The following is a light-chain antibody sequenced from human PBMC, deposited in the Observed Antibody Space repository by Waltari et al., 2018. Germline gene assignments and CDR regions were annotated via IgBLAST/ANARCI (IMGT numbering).Light chain of an antibody. Sequence: QSALTQPASVSGSPGQSITISCTGTSSDVGNYKRVSWYQQHPGKAPKLMTYAVSKRPSGVSDRFSGSKPGDMASLTISGLQPEDEAEYFCSSYAGSSKGVFGGGTKVTVL. V-gene: IGLV2-23*02. CDR1: SSDVGNYKR. J-gene: IGLJ2*01. CDR2: AVS. CDR3: SSYAGSSKGV.